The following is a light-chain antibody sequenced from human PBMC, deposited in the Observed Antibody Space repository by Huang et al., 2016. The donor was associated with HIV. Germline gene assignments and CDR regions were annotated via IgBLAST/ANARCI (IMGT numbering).Light chain of an antibody. CDR2: DAS. J-gene: IGKJ4*01. V-gene: IGKV1-33*01. CDR3: QQYDDLPLA. CDR1: QDISNY. Sequence: DIQMTQSPSSLSASVGDRVTITCQASQDISNYLNWDQQKPGRAPKRLIYDASNLETGVPSRFSGSGSGTDCSFTISSLQPEDVATYYCQQYDDLPLAFGGGTKVEIK.